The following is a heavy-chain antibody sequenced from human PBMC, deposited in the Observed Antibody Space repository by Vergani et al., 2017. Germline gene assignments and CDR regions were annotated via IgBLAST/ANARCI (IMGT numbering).Heavy chain of an antibody. CDR2: ISYDGSNK. Sequence: QVQLVESGGGVVQPGRSLRLSCAASGFTFSSYAMHWVRQAPGKGLEWVAVISYDGSNKYYADSVKGRFTISRDNSKNTLYLQMNSRRAEDTAVYYCARAGAVADPDYWGQGTLVTVSS. V-gene: IGHV3-30*04. CDR1: GFTFSSYA. J-gene: IGHJ4*02. CDR3: ARAGAVADPDY. D-gene: IGHD6-19*01.